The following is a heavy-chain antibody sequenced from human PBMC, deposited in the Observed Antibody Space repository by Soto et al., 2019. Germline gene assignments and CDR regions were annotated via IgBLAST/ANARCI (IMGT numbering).Heavy chain of an antibody. D-gene: IGHD6-13*01. J-gene: IGHJ6*02. Sequence: QLQLQESGPGLVKPSETLSLTCTVSGGSISSSSYYWGWIRQPPGKGLEWIGSIYYSGSTYYNPSLKRRVTISVDTSKNQFSLQLSSVTAADTAVYYCARRCSSSRAYYYYGLDVWGQGTTVTVSS. V-gene: IGHV4-39*01. CDR2: IYYSGST. CDR3: ARRCSSSRAYYYYGLDV. CDR1: GGSISSSSYY.